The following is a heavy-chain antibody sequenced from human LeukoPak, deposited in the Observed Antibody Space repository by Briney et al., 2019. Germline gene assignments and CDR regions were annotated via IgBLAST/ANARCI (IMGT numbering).Heavy chain of an antibody. J-gene: IGHJ4*02. CDR1: GYIFTNYW. V-gene: IGHV5-51*01. D-gene: IGHD3-10*01. CDR2: IYPADSDT. CDR3: ARQSRDGSKTRGYYFDY. Sequence: GESLKISCQASGYIFTNYWIGWVRQMAGKGLESRGIIYPADSDTTYSPSPQGQVTISADKSINTVYLQWSSLKASDTAMYYCARQSRDGSKTRGYYFDYWGQGTLVTVSS.